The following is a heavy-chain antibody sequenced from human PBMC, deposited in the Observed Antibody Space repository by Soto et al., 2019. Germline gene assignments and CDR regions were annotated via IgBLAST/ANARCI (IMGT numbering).Heavy chain of an antibody. CDR3: AREFYDSIWGSYTHILDY. CDR1: GDSVSSNSAA. Sequence: PSQTLSLTCAISGDSVSSNSAAWNWIRQSPSRGLEWLGRTYYRSKWYNDYAVSVKSRITINPDTSKNQFSLQLNSVTPEDTAVYYCAREFYDSIWGSYTHILDYWGQGNLVTVSS. V-gene: IGHV6-1*01. J-gene: IGHJ4*02. CDR2: TYYRSKWYN. D-gene: IGHD3-16*01.